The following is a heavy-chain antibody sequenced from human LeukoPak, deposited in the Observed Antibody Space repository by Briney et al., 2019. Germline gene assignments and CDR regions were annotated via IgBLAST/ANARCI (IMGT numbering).Heavy chain of an antibody. CDR2: ISSRSSYI. V-gene: IGHV3-21*01. J-gene: IGHJ4*02. CDR3: VRDGRADGLYFDL. Sequence: GGSLRLSCAGSGFTFSRYNMNWLRQAPGKGLERVSSISSRSSYIFYADSVKGRFTISRDNAKNSLDLQMNSLRAEDTAVYYCVRDGRADGLYFDLWGQGTLVTVSS. D-gene: IGHD6-13*01. CDR1: GFTFSRYN.